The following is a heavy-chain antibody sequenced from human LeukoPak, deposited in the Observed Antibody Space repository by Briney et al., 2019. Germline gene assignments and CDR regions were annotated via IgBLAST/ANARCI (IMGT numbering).Heavy chain of an antibody. J-gene: IGHJ4*02. D-gene: IGHD3-3*01. CDR2: ISGSGGST. V-gene: IGHV3-23*01. Sequence: PGGFLRLSCAASGFTFSSYAMSWVRQAPGKGLEWVSAISGSGGSTYYADSVKGRFTISRDNSKNTLYLQMNSLRAEDTAVYYCAKPTHVRFLSSFDYWGQGTLVTVSS. CDR1: GFTFSSYA. CDR3: AKPTHVRFLSSFDY.